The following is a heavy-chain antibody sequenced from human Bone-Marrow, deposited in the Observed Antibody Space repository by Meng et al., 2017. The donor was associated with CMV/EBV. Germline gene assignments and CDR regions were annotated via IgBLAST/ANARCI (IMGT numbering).Heavy chain of an antibody. D-gene: IGHD3-22*01. CDR1: GASISSYA. V-gene: IGHV4-4*07. J-gene: IGHJ5*02. Sequence: GASISSYAWSWIRQPAGKGLEWIGRIYASGSTNYNPSLKSRVTMSVDTSKNQFSLKLSSVTAADTAVYYCARDRVTMIVRGVWFDPWGQGTLVTVSS. CDR2: IYASGST. CDR3: ARDRVTMIVRGVWFDP.